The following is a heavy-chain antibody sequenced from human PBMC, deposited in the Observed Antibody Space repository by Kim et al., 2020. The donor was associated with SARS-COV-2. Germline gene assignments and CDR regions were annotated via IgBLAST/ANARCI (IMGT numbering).Heavy chain of an antibody. V-gene: IGHV3-23*01. J-gene: IGHJ5*02. CDR2: ISGTGYST. Sequence: GGSLRLSCAASGFTFSSYAMTWVRQAPGKGLEWVSAISGTGYSTYYADSVKGRFTISRDNSKNTLYLQMNSLRAEDTAVYYCAKSGHFLTNGDYPPPNWFDPWGQGTLVTVSS. D-gene: IGHD4-17*01. CDR3: AKSGHFLTNGDYPPPNWFDP. CDR1: GFTFSSYA.